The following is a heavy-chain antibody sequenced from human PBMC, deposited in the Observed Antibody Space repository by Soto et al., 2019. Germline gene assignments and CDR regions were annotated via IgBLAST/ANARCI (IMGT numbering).Heavy chain of an antibody. CDR3: AKYLAVAATAHCEY. Sequence: GGSLRLSCNASGFTFSSSVMSWVRQAPGKGLEWVSAVSGSGVNTYYADSGKGRFTISRDNSKKTLYLQMTSLRGDDTAVYYCAKYLAVAATAHCEYGGQGTPVTVSS. CDR1: GFTFSSSV. D-gene: IGHD6-19*01. CDR2: VSGSGVNT. J-gene: IGHJ4*02. V-gene: IGHV3-23*01.